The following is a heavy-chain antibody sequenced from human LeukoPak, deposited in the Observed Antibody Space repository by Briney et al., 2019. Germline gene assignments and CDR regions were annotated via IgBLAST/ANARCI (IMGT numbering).Heavy chain of an antibody. Sequence: GGSLRLSCAASGFTFSSYGMYWVRQAPGKGLEWVAVISFDGSNKYYADSVRGRFTVSRDNSKDTLYLQMNSLRAEDTAVYYCAKDEIGAVAGLLDYWGQGILVTVSS. V-gene: IGHV3-30*18. CDR1: GFTFSSYG. CDR3: AKDEIGAVAGLLDY. J-gene: IGHJ4*02. D-gene: IGHD6-19*01. CDR2: ISFDGSNK.